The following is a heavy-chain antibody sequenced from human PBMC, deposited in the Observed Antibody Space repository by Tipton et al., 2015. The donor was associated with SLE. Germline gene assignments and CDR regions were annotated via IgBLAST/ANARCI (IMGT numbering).Heavy chain of an antibody. CDR3: ARGGHTGRPFY. CDR1: GGSISSSSYY. CDR2: VFTSGIT. Sequence: TLSLTCTVSGGSISSSSYYWSWIRQPAGKGLEWIGRVFTSGITNYNLFLRSRVTISLDTSKNEFSLKLSSVTAADTAVYYCARGGHTGRPFYWGQGTLVTVSS. J-gene: IGHJ4*02. V-gene: IGHV4-61*02. D-gene: IGHD2-8*02.